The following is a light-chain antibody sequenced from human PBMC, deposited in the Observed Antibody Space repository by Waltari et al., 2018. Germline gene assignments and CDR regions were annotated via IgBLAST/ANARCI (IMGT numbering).Light chain of an antibody. CDR3: GAWDDRLNVYV. V-gene: IGLV1-44*01. Sequence: QSVLPHPPSASGTPGQRVTIPCFGRSSNIGSNALNWYQNLPGTAPTLLIYSHDQRPSGVPDRFSGSKSGTSASLAISGLQSEDEADYYCGAWDDRLNVYVFGTGTRVTVL. CDR1: SSNIGSNA. J-gene: IGLJ1*01. CDR2: SHD.